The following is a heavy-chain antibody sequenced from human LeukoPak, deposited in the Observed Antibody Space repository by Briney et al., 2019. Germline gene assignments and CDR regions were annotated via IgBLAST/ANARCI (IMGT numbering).Heavy chain of an antibody. CDR3: ARGRKQLWLGLHRVDAFDI. D-gene: IGHD5-18*01. CDR2: INHRGST. J-gene: IGHJ3*02. CDR1: GGYFSGYY. Sequence: SETLSLTCAVDGGYFSGYYWSWIRQPPGKGLEWIGEINHRGSTNYNPSLKSRVTISVDTSNNQFSLRLSSVTAADTALYYCARGRKQLWLGLHRVDAFDIWGQGTMVTVSS. V-gene: IGHV4-34*01.